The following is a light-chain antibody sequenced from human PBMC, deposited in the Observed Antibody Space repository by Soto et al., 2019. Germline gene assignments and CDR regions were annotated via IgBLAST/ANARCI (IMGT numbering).Light chain of an antibody. CDR2: KAS. Sequence: DIQMTQSPSTLSASVGDRVTITCRASQSISSWLAWYQQKPGKAPRLLIYKASNLESGVPSRFSGSGSGTEFTLTISSLQPDDSATYYCQQYNANWTFGQGTKVEIK. V-gene: IGKV1-5*03. CDR1: QSISSW. J-gene: IGKJ1*01. CDR3: QQYNANWT.